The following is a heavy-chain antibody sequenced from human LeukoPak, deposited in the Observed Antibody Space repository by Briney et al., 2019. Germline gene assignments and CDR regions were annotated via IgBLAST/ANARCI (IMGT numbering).Heavy chain of an antibody. CDR2: INPNSGGT. J-gene: IGHJ5*02. V-gene: IGHV1-2*02. Sequence: ASVKVPCKASGYTFTGYYMHWGRQAPGQGLEWLRLINPNSGGTNYAQKFQVRVTITKSSSISTAYMELSRLRSDDTAVYYCAQTMVRRVIITGWFDTWGQGTLVTVSS. D-gene: IGHD3-10*01. CDR3: AQTMVRRVIITGWFDT. CDR1: GYTFTGYY.